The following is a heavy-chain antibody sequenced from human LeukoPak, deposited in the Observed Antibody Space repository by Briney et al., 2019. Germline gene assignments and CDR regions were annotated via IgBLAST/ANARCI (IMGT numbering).Heavy chain of an antibody. V-gene: IGHV3-48*01. J-gene: IGHJ4*02. CDR2: ISGSSGII. CDR3: ASANGYSGSYRY. Sequence: NPGGSLRLSCAASGFTFNTYTMNWVRQAPGKGLEWVSYISGSSGIIDYADPVRGRFTISRDNAKNSLYLQMNSLRAEDTAVYYCASANGYSGSYRYWGQGTLVTVSS. CDR1: GFTFNTYT. D-gene: IGHD1-26*01.